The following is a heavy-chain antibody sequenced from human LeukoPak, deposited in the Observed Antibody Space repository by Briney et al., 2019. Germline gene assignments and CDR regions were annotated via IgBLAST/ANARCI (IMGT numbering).Heavy chain of an antibody. CDR3: ARGRYIVVVVAAHPFDY. V-gene: IGHV4-34*01. CDR2: INHSGST. D-gene: IGHD2-15*01. Sequence: SETLSLTCAVYGGSFSGYYWSWIRQPPGKGLEWIGEINHSGSTNYNPSLKSRVTISVDTSKNQFSLKLSSVTAADTAVNYCARGRYIVVVVAAHPFDYWGQGTLVTVSS. CDR1: GGSFSGYY. J-gene: IGHJ4*02.